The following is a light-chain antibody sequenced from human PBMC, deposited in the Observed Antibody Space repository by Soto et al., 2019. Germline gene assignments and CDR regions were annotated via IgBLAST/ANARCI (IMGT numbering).Light chain of an antibody. Sequence: QSVLTHPPSSSGTPWQRVTISCSGSSSNIGSNTVNWYQQLPGTAPKLLIHANNQRPSGVPDRFSGSKSGTSASLAISWLQSEEADYYCAAWDDSLNGYVFGTGTK. CDR3: AAWDDSLNGYV. J-gene: IGLJ1*01. V-gene: IGLV1-44*01. CDR1: SSNIGSNT. CDR2: ANN.